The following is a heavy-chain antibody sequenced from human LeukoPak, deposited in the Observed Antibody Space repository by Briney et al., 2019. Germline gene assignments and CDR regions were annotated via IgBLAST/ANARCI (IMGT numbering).Heavy chain of an antibody. CDR3: AREKFGDSNWFDP. J-gene: IGHJ5*02. V-gene: IGHV1-69*01. CDR2: IIPIFGTA. D-gene: IGHD3-10*01. CDR1: GGTFSSYA. Sequence: GSSVKVSCKASGGTFSSYAISWVRQAPGQGLEWMGGIIPIFGTANYAQKFQGRVTITADESASTAYMELSSLRSEDTAVYYCAREKFGDSNWFDPWGQGTLVTVSS.